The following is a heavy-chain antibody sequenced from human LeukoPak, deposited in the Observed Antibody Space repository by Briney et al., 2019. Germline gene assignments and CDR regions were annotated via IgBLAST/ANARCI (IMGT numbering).Heavy chain of an antibody. CDR1: GLGFSSYW. CDR2: IKEDGSGE. V-gene: IGHV3-7*03. D-gene: IGHD6-19*01. Sequence: GGSLRLSCAASGLGFSSYWMDWVRQAPGKGLEWVAHIKEDGSGEYYVDSVKGRFTISIDNAKKSMYLQMNSLRVEDTAIYYCVSGSGWIFDYWGQGTLVTVSS. J-gene: IGHJ4*02. CDR3: VSGSGWIFDY.